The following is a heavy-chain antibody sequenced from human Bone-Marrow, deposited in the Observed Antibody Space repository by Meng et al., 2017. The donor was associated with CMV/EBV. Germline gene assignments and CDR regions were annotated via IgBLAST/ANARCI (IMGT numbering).Heavy chain of an antibody. Sequence: ASVKVSCKASGYTFTSYDINWVRQATGQGLEWMGWMNPNSGNTGYAQKFQGRVTMTRNTSISTAYMELSSLRSEDTAVYYCARGTSTYYDFWSGYSVWYCGMDVWGQGTTVTVSS. D-gene: IGHD3-3*01. CDR2: MNPNSGNT. CDR1: GYTFTSYD. CDR3: ARGTSTYYDFWSGYSVWYCGMDV. V-gene: IGHV1-8*01. J-gene: IGHJ6*02.